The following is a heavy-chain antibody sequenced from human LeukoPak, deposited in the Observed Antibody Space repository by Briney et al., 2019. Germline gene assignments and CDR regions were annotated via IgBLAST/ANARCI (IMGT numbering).Heavy chain of an antibody. CDR1: GFTFSSYS. D-gene: IGHD2-15*01. V-gene: IGHV3-21*01. Sequence: GGSLRLSCAASGFTFSSYSMNWVRQAPGKGLEWVSSISSSSGYIYYADSVKGRFTISRDNAKNSLYLQMNSLRAEDTAVYYCARVGRQFCSGGSCYTLDYWGQGTLVTVSS. CDR2: ISSSSGYI. CDR3: ARVGRQFCSGGSCYTLDY. J-gene: IGHJ4*02.